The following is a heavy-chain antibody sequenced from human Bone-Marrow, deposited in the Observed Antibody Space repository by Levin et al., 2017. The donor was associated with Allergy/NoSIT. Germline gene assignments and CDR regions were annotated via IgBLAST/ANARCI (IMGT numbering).Heavy chain of an antibody. J-gene: IGHJ3*02. CDR2: ISSSGSTI. V-gene: IGHV3-11*01. Sequence: PGGSLRLSCAASGFTFSDYYMSWIRQAPGKGLEWVSYISSSGSTIYYADSVKGRFTISRDNAKNSLYLQMNSLRAEDTAVYYCARARPSHIVVVPAAITDAFDIWGQGTMVTVSS. CDR1: GFTFSDYY. D-gene: IGHD2-2*02. CDR3: ARARPSHIVVVPAAITDAFDI.